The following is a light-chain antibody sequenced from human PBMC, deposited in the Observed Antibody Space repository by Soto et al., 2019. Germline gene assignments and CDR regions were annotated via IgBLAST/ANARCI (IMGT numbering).Light chain of an antibody. J-gene: IGKJ3*01. V-gene: IGKV1-39*01. Sequence: DIQMTQSPSSLAASVGDRVTITCRASQSISSYLNWYQQKPGKAPKLLIYAASSLQSGVPSRFSGSGSGTDFTLTISSLQSEDFATYYCQQNYNTPRTFGPGTKVDIK. CDR2: AAS. CDR3: QQNYNTPRT. CDR1: QSISSY.